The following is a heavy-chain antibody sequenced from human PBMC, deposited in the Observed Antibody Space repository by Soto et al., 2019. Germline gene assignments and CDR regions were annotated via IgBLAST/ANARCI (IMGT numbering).Heavy chain of an antibody. CDR3: ARDLGLWRLQPFDY. Sequence: SVKVSCKASGYTFNSYAMHWVRQAPGQRLEWMGWINAGNGNTKYSQKFQGRVTITRDTSASTAYMELSSLRSEDTAVYYCARDLGLWRLQPFDYWGQGTLVTVSS. CDR2: INAGNGNT. J-gene: IGHJ4*02. D-gene: IGHD4-4*01. CDR1: GYTFNSYA. V-gene: IGHV1-3*01.